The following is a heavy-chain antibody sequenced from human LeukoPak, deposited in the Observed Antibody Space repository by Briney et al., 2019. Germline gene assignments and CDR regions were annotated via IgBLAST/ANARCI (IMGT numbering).Heavy chain of an antibody. J-gene: IGHJ4*02. CDR1: GGSISSYY. Sequence: SETLSLTCTVSGGSISSYYWSWTRQTPGKGLEWIGYIYYSGSTNYNPSLKSRVNLSVDTSKNQFSLKLSSVTAADTALYYCASLYCSSTSCYLFHWGQGTLVTVSS. CDR2: IYYSGST. D-gene: IGHD2-2*01. CDR3: ASLYCSSTSCYLFH. V-gene: IGHV4-59*08.